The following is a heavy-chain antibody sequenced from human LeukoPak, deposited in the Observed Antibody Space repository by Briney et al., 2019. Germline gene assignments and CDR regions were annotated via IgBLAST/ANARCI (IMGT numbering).Heavy chain of an antibody. CDR3: ARAPGCSSTSCYNWFDP. V-gene: IGHV3-21*01. CDR1: GFTFSGYS. CDR2: ISSSSSYI. Sequence: GGSLRLSCAASGFTFSGYSMNWVRQAPGKGLEWVSSISSSSSYIYYADSVKGRFTISRDNAKNSLYLQMNSLRAEDTAVYYCARAPGCSSTSCYNWFDPWGQGNLVTVSS. D-gene: IGHD2-2*01. J-gene: IGHJ5*02.